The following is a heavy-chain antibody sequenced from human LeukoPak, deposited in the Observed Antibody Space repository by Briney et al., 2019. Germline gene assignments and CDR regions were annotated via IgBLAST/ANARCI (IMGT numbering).Heavy chain of an antibody. J-gene: IGHJ4*02. CDR2: ISSSSSYI. CDR3: ARVRSSGSYYFDY. D-gene: IGHD3-10*01. Sequence: NPGRSLRLSCAASGFTFSSYSMNWVRQAPGKGLEWVSSISSSSSYIYYADSVKGRFTISRDNAKNSLYLQMNSLRAEDTAVYYCARVRSSGSYYFDYWGQGTLVTVSS. V-gene: IGHV3-21*01. CDR1: GFTFSSYS.